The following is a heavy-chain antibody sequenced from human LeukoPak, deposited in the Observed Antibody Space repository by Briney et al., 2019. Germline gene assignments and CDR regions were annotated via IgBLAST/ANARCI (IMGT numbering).Heavy chain of an antibody. J-gene: IGHJ4*02. CDR2: VSGSGGST. V-gene: IGHV3-23*01. CDR3: AKGWKGNLDY. CDR1: GFSLSSNA. Sequence: GASLRLSCAASGFSLSSNAMNWVRQAPGKGLEWVSAVSGSGGSTYYADSVEGRFTISRDNSKNTVYLQMNSLRAEDTALYYCAKGWKGNLDYWGQGTLVTVSS. D-gene: IGHD1-14*01.